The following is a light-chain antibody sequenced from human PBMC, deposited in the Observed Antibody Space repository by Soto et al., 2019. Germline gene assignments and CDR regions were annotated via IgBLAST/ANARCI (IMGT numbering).Light chain of an antibody. CDR3: QQLNSYPIAT. CDR2: AAS. J-gene: IGKJ4*01. CDR1: QDISNF. Sequence: DIQLTQSPSFLSASVGDRVTITCRASQDISNFLAWYQQKPGKAPKLLIYAASTLQSGVPSRFSGSGSGREFTLTISSLQPEDFATYNCQQLNSYPIATFGGGTKVDNK. V-gene: IGKV1-9*01.